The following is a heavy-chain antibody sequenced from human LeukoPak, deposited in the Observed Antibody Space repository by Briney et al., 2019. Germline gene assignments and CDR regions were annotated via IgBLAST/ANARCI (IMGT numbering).Heavy chain of an antibody. Sequence: PSETLSLTCTVSGGSISSYYWSWIRQPPGKGLEWIGYIYYSGSTNYNPSLKSRVTISVDTSKNQFSLKLSSVTAADTAVYYCARAYSCGWNWFDPWGQGTLVTVSS. CDR3: ARAYSCGWNWFDP. J-gene: IGHJ5*02. CDR2: IYYSGST. D-gene: IGHD6-19*01. V-gene: IGHV4-59*01. CDR1: GGSISSYY.